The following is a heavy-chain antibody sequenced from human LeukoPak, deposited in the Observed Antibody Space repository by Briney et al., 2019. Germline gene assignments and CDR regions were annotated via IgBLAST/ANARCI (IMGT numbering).Heavy chain of an antibody. J-gene: IGHJ4*02. CDR1: GGSISSGGYS. Sequence: SETLSLTCAVPGGSISSGGYSWSWIRQPPGKGLEWIGYIYHSGSTYYNPSLKSRVTISVDRSKNQFSLKLSSVTAADTAVYYCATSGDRGEFDYWGQGTLVTVSS. CDR3: ATSGDRGEFDY. D-gene: IGHD3-10*01. CDR2: IYHSGST. V-gene: IGHV4-30-2*01.